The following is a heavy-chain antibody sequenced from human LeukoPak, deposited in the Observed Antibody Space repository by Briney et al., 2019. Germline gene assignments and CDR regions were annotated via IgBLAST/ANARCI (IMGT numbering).Heavy chain of an antibody. Sequence: PGGSLRLSCAASGSYMTWVRQAPGKWLEWVSLIYPDGRTYYTDSVKGRFTISRDNSKNTLYLQMNSLRAEDTAVYYCARGIGTSWSLDQWGQGTLVIVSS. D-gene: IGHD6-13*01. J-gene: IGHJ4*02. CDR3: ARGIGTSWSLDQ. V-gene: IGHV3-53*01. CDR2: IYPDGRT. CDR1: GSY.